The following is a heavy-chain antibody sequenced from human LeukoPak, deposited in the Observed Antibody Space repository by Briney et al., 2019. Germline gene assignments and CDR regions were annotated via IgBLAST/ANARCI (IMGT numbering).Heavy chain of an antibody. D-gene: IGHD3-3*01. CDR2: ISSSSTTI. CDR1: GFTFSSYS. Sequence: GGSLRLSCSASGFTFSSYSMNWVRQAPGKGLEWVSYISSSSTTIYYADSVKGRFTISRDNAKNTLYLQMNSLRVADTAVYYCARGPYKDFWSGYSDYWGQGTLVTVSS. J-gene: IGHJ4*02. CDR3: ARGPYKDFWSGYSDY. V-gene: IGHV3-48*01.